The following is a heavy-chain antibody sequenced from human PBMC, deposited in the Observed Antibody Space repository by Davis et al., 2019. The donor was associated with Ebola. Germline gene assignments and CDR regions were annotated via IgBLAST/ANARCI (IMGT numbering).Heavy chain of an antibody. D-gene: IGHD3-10*01. J-gene: IGHJ4*02. CDR2: ISSSGSTI. V-gene: IGHV3-11*04. CDR1: GFTFSDYY. Sequence: GESLKISCAASGFTFSDYYMRWILQPPGRGLEWVSYISSSGSTIYYADSVKGRFTISRDNAKNSLYLQMNSLRAEDTSVYYCARDRVRGVMEHNPPFDYWVQGTLVTVSS. CDR3: ARDRVRGVMEHNPPFDY.